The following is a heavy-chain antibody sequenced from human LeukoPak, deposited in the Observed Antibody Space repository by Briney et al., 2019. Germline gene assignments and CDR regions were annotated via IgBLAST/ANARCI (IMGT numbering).Heavy chain of an antibody. CDR3: ARDPSRGY. D-gene: IGHD3-10*01. CDR2: INWNGGGT. CDR1: GFNFDDNG. Sequence: GGSLRLSCAASGFNFDDNGMSWVRQAPGKGLEWVSGINWNGGGTGYADSVKGRFTISRDNAKNSLYLQMNGLRAEDTALYYCARDPSRGYWGQGTLVTVSS. J-gene: IGHJ4*02. V-gene: IGHV3-20*04.